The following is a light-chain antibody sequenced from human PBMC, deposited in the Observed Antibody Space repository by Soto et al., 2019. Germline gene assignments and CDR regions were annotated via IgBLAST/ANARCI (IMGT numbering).Light chain of an antibody. Sequence: QSALTQPPSASGSPGQSVTISCTGTSSDVGAYIFVSWYQQHPGKAPKLMVYDVNRRPPGVPDRFFGSKSGNTASLTVSGLQAEDEADYYCVSFAGGTYVFGTVTKVTVL. J-gene: IGLJ1*01. CDR3: VSFAGGTYV. V-gene: IGLV2-8*01. CDR1: SSDVGAYIF. CDR2: DVN.